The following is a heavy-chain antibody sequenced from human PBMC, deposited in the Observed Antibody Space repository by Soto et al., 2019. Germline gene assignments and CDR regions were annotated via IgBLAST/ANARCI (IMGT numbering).Heavy chain of an antibody. CDR3: ARAGYCSGGRCYSAILGDVAY. CDR2: ISAYNGNT. J-gene: IGHJ4*02. V-gene: IGHV1-18*01. CDR1: GYTFTSYG. D-gene: IGHD2-15*01. Sequence: QVQLVQSGAEVKKPGASVKVSCKASGYTFTSYGISWVRQAPGQGLEWMGWISAYNGNTNYAQKLQGRVTMTTDTPTITAYMELRSRRSDGTDVYYCARAGYCSGGRCYSAILGDVAYWGQGTLVTVSS.